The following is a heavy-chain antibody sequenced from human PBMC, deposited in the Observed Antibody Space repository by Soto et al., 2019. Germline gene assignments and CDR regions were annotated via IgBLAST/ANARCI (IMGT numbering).Heavy chain of an antibody. D-gene: IGHD2-2*01. V-gene: IGHV3-30*18. Sequence: PGGSLRLSCAASGFTFSSYGMHWVRQAPGKGLEWVAVISYDGSNKYYADSVKGRFTISRDNSKNTLYLQMNSLRAEDTAVYYCANALAFVPAANLWFDPWGQGTLVTVSS. J-gene: IGHJ5*02. CDR3: ANALAFVPAANLWFDP. CDR1: GFTFSSYG. CDR2: ISYDGSNK.